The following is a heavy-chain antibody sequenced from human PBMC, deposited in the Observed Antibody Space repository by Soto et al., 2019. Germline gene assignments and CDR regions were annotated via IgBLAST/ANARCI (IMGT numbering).Heavy chain of an antibody. CDR1: GGSVSSTSLY. CDR2: IYYSGST. V-gene: IGHV4-39*01. J-gene: IGHJ4*02. CDR3: AKGEHIVVVTAIDY. Sequence: SETLSLTCTVSGGSVSSTSLYWGWIRQPPGKGLEWIGNIYYSGSTYYNPSLKSRVTISVDTSKNQFSLKLTSVTAADTAVYYCAKGEHIVVVTAIDYWGQGTLVTVSS. D-gene: IGHD2-21*02.